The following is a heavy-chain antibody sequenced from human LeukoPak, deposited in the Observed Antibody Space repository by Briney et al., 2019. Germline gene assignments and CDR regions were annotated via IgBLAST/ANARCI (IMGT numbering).Heavy chain of an antibody. CDR1: GYTFTRYY. CDR2: INPSGGST. Sequence: ASVKVSCKASGYTFTRYYMHWVRQAPGQGLEWMGIINPSGGSTSYAQKFQGRVTMTRDTSTSTVYMELSSLRTEDTAVYYCARDWPTMGDAFDIWGQGTMVTVSS. D-gene: IGHD3-10*01. CDR3: ARDWPTMGDAFDI. V-gene: IGHV1-46*03. J-gene: IGHJ3*02.